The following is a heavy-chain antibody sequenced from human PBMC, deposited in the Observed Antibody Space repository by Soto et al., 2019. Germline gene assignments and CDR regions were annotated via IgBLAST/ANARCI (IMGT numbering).Heavy chain of an antibody. CDR1: GYSISSGYY. J-gene: IGHJ5*02. CDR3: ARDQKVVADNWFDP. CDR2: IYHSGST. Sequence: PSETLSLTCAVSGYSISSGYYWGWIRQPPGKGLEWIGSIYHSGSTYYNPSLKSRVTISVDTSKNQFSLKLSSVTAADTAVYYCARDQKVVADNWFDPWGQGTLVTVSS. V-gene: IGHV4-38-2*02. D-gene: IGHD2-15*01.